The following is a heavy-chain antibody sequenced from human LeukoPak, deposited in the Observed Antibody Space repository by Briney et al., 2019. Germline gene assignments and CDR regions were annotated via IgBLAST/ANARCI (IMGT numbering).Heavy chain of an antibody. CDR1: GYTFTDYY. D-gene: IGHD3-10*01. CDR2: TNPNTGVT. J-gene: IGHJ5*02. V-gene: IGHV1-2*02. CDR3: ARLWLGESVPDP. Sequence: VASVKVSCKASGYTFTDYYIHWVRQAPGQGLEWMGWTNPNTGVTSYAQKFQGRVTMTIDTSISTAYMELSRLRSDDTALYYCARLWLGESVPDPWGQGTLVTVSS.